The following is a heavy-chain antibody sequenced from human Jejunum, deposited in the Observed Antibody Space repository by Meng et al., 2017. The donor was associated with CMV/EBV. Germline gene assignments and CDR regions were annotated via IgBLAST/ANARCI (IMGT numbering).Heavy chain of an antibody. CDR1: TSSNYY. J-gene: IGHJ3*02. CDR2: IFYTGGT. V-gene: IGHV4-39*07. D-gene: IGHD5-12*01. Sequence: TSSNYYWGWIRQPPGKGLEWIGNIFYTGGTYYNPSLKSRVSMSVDTSKNQFSLKLSSVTAADTAMYFCARDLYSAYMNTPRRAFDIWGQGTMVTVSS. CDR3: ARDLYSAYMNTPRRAFDI.